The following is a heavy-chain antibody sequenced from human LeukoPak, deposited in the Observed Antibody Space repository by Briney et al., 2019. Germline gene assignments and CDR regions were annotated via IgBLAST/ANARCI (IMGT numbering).Heavy chain of an antibody. CDR3: ARDAGLEYYYDSSGYYRLDY. CDR2: IIPIFGIA. J-gene: IGHJ4*02. D-gene: IGHD3-22*01. V-gene: IGHV1-69*04. Sequence: ASVTVSCKASGGTFSSYAISWVRQAPGQGLEWMGRIIPIFGIANYAQKFQGRVTITADKSTSTAYMEPSSLRSEDTAVYYCARDAGLEYYYDSSGYYRLDYWGQGTLVTVSS. CDR1: GGTFSSYA.